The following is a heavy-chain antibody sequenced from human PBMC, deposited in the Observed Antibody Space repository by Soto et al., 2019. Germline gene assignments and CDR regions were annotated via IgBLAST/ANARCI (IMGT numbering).Heavy chain of an antibody. Sequence: SCKASGYTFTSYYMHWVRHAPCKGLEWVAVISYDGSNKYYADSVKGRFTISRDNSKNTLYLQMNSLRAEDTAVYYCAKRWYSSSSMDVWGQGTTVTVSS. CDR1: GYTFTSYY. J-gene: IGHJ6*02. D-gene: IGHD6-13*01. V-gene: IGHV3-30*18. CDR3: AKRWYSSSSMDV. CDR2: ISYDGSNK.